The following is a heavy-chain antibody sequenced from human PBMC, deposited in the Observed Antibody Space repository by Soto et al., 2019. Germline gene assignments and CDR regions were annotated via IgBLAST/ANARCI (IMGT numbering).Heavy chain of an antibody. D-gene: IGHD1-26*01. CDR3: ASGGTAVGSYSIYGMDV. CDR2: ISAYNGNT. J-gene: IGHJ6*02. Sequence: GASVKVSCKASSYTFTSYGISWVRQAPGQGLEWMGWISAYNGNTNYAQKLQGRVTMTTDTSTSTAYMELRSLRSDDTAVYYCASGGTAVGSYSIYGMDVWGQGTTVTVSS. V-gene: IGHV1-18*01. CDR1: SYTFTSYG.